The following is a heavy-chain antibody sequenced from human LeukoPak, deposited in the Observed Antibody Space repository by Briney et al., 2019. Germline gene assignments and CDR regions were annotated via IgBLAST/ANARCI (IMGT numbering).Heavy chain of an antibody. D-gene: IGHD3-10*02. J-gene: IGHJ6*04. CDR3: AELGITMIGGV. V-gene: IGHV3-48*03. CDR2: ISSSGSTI. Sequence: GGSLRLSCAAPGFTFSRYGMHWVRQAPGKGLEWVSYISSSGSTIYYADSVKGRFTISRDNAKNSLYLQMNSLRAEDTAVYYCAELGITMIGGVWGKGTTVTISS. CDR1: GFTFSRYG.